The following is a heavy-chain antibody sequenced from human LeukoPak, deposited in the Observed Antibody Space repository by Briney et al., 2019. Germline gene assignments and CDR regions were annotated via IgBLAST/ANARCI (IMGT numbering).Heavy chain of an antibody. D-gene: IGHD1-26*01. CDR2: ISYEGKDK. Sequence: GGXXRXXCAXSGXXFSRYGIXWVRQAPGKGLEWVAIISYEGKDKYYGDSVKGRFTISRDNSKNTLFLQMNSLRVEDTAIYHCARGYGGNSGAFDYWGQGTPVTVSS. CDR3: ARGYGGNSGAFDY. V-gene: IGHV3-30*04. J-gene: IGHJ4*02. CDR1: GXXFSRYG.